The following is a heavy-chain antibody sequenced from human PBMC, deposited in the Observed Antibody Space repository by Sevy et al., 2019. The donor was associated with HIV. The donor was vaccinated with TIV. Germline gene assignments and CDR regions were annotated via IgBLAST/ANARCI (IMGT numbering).Heavy chain of an antibody. J-gene: IGHJ4*02. D-gene: IGHD6-13*01. Sequence: SETLSLTCSISGGSMNNFYWNWIRQPPGKGLEWIGYIYYNGNRDSKYSLKSRLTISIDTPKNQFSLRLTSLTAADTAVYYCARGGPNQQQLDYFDYWGRGTLVTVSS. CDR3: ARGGPNQQQLDYFDY. CDR1: GGSMNNFY. CDR2: IYYNGNR. V-gene: IGHV4-59*01.